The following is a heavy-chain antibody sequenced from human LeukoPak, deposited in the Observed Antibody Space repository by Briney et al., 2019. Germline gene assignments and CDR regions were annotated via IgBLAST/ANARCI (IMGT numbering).Heavy chain of an antibody. Sequence: SSETLSLTCTVSGGSISSYYWSWIRQPPGKGLEWIGYIYYSGSTNYNPSLKSRVTISVDTSKNQFSLKLSSVTAADTAVYYCARSRNYDSSGYYYDYWGQGTLVTVSS. J-gene: IGHJ4*02. CDR2: IYYSGST. V-gene: IGHV4-59*01. D-gene: IGHD3-22*01. CDR1: GGSISSYY. CDR3: ARSRNYDSSGYYYDY.